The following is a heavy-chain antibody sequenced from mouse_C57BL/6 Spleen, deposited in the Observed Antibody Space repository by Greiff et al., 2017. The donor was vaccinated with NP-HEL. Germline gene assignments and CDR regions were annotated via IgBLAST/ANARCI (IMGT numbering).Heavy chain of an antibody. CDR3: ARSRAGSDFDY. V-gene: IGHV1-82*01. CDR1: GYAFSSSW. CDR2: IYPGDGDT. D-gene: IGHD3-1*01. Sequence: QVQLQQSGPELVKPGASVKISCKASGYAFSSSWMNWVKQRPGKGLEWIGRIYPGDGDTNYNGKFKGKATLTADKSSSTAYMQLSSLTSEDSAVYCCARSRAGSDFDYWGQGTTLTVSS. J-gene: IGHJ2*01.